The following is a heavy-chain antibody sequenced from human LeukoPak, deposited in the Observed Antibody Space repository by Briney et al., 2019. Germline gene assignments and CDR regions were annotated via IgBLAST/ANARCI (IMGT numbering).Heavy chain of an antibody. V-gene: IGHV4-4*07. CDR2: IEPSGST. CDR1: GASIRNYY. J-gene: IGHJ4*02. Sequence: SETLSLTCTVSGASIRNYYWSWIRQPAGKGLEWIGRIEPSGSTKYNPSLKSRVTMSVDTSKNQFSLKLNSVAAADTAVYYCAKEGAAPGPDFVSWGRGTLVIVSS. CDR3: AKEGAAPGPDFVS. D-gene: IGHD6-13*01.